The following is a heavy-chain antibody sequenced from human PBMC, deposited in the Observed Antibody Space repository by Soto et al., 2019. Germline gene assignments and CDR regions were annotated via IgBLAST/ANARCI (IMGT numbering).Heavy chain of an antibody. CDR1: GFTFSSYA. V-gene: IGHV3-30-3*01. D-gene: IGHD5-12*01. Sequence: GGSLRLSCAASGFTFSSYAMHWVRQAPGKGLEWVAVISYDGSNKYYADSVKGRFTISRDNSKNTLYLQMNSLRAEDTAVYYCARERRDGYNSAYFDYWGQGTLVTVSS. CDR2: ISYDGSNK. CDR3: ARERRDGYNSAYFDY. J-gene: IGHJ4*02.